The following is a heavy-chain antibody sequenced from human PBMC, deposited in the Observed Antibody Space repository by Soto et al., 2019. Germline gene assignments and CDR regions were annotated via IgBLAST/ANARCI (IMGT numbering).Heavy chain of an antibody. CDR1: GGTFSSYA. V-gene: IGHV1-69*06. J-gene: IGHJ6*02. CDR2: IIPIFGTA. CDR3: ARSITMVRGDGMDV. Sequence: QVQLVQSGAEVKKPGSSVKVSCKASGGTFSSYAISWVRQAPGQGLEWMGGIIPIFGTANYAQKLQGRVTSTADKSTSTAYMELSSLRSEDTAVYYCARSITMVRGDGMDVWGQGTTVTVSS. D-gene: IGHD3-10*01.